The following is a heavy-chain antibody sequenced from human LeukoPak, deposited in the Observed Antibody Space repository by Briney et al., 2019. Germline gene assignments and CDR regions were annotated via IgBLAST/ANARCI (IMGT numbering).Heavy chain of an antibody. Sequence: PSETLSLTCAVSGGSISSGGYSWSWVRQPPGKGLEWIGYIYYSGTTTYSPSLKSRATLSLDTSKKQISLNLSSVTAADTAVYYCTSIPYYSDDFIYFDFWGQGIQVTVAS. CDR1: GGSISSGGYS. V-gene: IGHV4-61*08. D-gene: IGHD3-22*01. CDR2: IYYSGTT. J-gene: IGHJ4*02. CDR3: TSIPYYSDDFIYFDF.